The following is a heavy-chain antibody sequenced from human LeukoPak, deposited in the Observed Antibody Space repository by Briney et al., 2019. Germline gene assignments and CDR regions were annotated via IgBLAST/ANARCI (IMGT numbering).Heavy chain of an antibody. V-gene: IGHV3-9*01. J-gene: IGHJ4*02. Sequence: AGGSLRLSCAAFGFTFDDYAMHWVRQAPGKGLEWVSGISWNSGSIGYADSVKGRFTISRDNAKNSLYLQMNSLRAEDTALYYCARDWGTLYYYDSSGPREYYFDYWGQGTLVTVSS. CDR3: ARDWGTLYYYDSSGPREYYFDY. CDR1: GFTFDDYA. D-gene: IGHD3-22*01. CDR2: ISWNSGSI.